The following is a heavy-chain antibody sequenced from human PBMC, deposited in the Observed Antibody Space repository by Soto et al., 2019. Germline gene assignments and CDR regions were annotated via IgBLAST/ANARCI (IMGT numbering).Heavy chain of an antibody. Sequence: GGSLRLSCAASGFTFSSCAMHWVRQAPGKGLEWVAVISYDGSNKYYADSVKGRFTISRDNSKNTLYLQMNSLRAEDTAVYYCARDEGIAVAGMRAFDIWGQGTMVTVSS. V-gene: IGHV3-30-3*01. CDR2: ISYDGSNK. J-gene: IGHJ3*02. D-gene: IGHD6-19*01. CDR3: ARDEGIAVAGMRAFDI. CDR1: GFTFSSCA.